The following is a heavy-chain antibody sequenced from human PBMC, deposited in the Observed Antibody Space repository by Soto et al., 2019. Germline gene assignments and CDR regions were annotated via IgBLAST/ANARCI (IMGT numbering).Heavy chain of an antibody. CDR2: INGRGDST. CDR1: GFTFNSHA. D-gene: IGHD4-17*01. V-gene: IGHV3-23*01. J-gene: IGHJ4*02. Sequence: GGSLRLSCAASGFTFNSHAMNWVRQAPGKGLEWVSLINGRGDSTYYADSVKGRFTISRDNSKNTLYLRMNSLRAEDTAVYYCVKDYGDYEGFDYWGQGTLVTVSS. CDR3: VKDYGDYEGFDY.